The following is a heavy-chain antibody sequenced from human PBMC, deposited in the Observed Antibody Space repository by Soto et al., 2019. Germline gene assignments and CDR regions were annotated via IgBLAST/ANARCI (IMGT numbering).Heavy chain of an antibody. CDR2: INAGNGNT. V-gene: IGHV1-3*01. Sequence: ASVKVSCKASGYAFTSYAMHWVRQAPGQRLEWMGWINAGNGNTKYSQKFQGRVTITRDTSASTAYMELSSLRSEDTAVYYCASSILAVAACFDYWGQGTLVTVSS. CDR1: GYAFTSYA. D-gene: IGHD6-19*01. J-gene: IGHJ4*02. CDR3: ASSILAVAACFDY.